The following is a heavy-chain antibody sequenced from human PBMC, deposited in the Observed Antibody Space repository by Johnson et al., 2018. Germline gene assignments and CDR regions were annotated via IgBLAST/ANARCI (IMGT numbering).Heavy chain of an antibody. D-gene: IGHD3-3*01. CDR2: ISSSSSYI. CDR3: ARDVTIFGVAYIPLHYLDV. V-gene: IGHV3-21*01. Sequence: VQLQESGGGLVQPGGSLRLSCAASGFTFSSYWMHWVRQAPGKGLEWVSSISSSSSYIYYADSVKGRFTISRDNAKNSRYLQMNSLRADDTAVYYWARDVTIFGVAYIPLHYLDVWGRGTTVTVSS. CDR1: GFTFSSYW. J-gene: IGHJ6*04.